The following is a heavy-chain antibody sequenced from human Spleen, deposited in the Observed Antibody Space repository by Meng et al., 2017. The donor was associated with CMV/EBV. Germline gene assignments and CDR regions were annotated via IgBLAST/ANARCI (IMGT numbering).Heavy chain of an antibody. Sequence: SETLSLTCTVSGGSISSYYWSWIRQPPGKGLEWIGYIYYSGSTNYNPSLKSRVTISVDTSKNQFSLKLSSVTAADTAVYYCARDRWKGYYGMDVWGQGTKVTVSS. J-gene: IGHJ6*02. D-gene: IGHD1-1*01. V-gene: IGHV4-59*01. CDR2: IYYSGST. CDR3: ARDRWKGYYGMDV. CDR1: GGSISSYY.